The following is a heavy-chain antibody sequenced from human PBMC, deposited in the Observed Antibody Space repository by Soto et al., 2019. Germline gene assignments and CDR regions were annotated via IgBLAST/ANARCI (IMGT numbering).Heavy chain of an antibody. Sequence: GGSLRLSCAASGFTFSSYAMSWVRQAPGKGLEWVSAISGSGVSTYYADSVKGRFTISIDISKNTFFLQLNSLRAEDTAVYYFAIYTYYDFWSGYYTAGYFDYWGQGTLVTVSS. CDR2: ISGSGVST. J-gene: IGHJ4*02. CDR3: AIYTYYDFWSGYYTAGYFDY. D-gene: IGHD3-3*01. CDR1: GFTFSSYA. V-gene: IGHV3-23*01.